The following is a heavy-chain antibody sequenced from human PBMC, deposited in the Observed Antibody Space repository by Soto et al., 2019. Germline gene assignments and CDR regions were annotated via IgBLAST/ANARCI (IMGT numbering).Heavy chain of an antibody. CDR2: INHSGST. J-gene: IGHJ4*02. CDR1: GGSFSGYY. D-gene: IGHD6-6*01. CDR3: ARAASIAARNIDY. Sequence: NPSETLSLTCAVYGGSFSGYYWSWIRQPPGKGLEWIGEINHSGSTNYNPSLKSRVTISVDTSKNQFSLKQSSVTAADTAVYYCARAASIAARNIDYWGQGTLVTVSS. V-gene: IGHV4-34*01.